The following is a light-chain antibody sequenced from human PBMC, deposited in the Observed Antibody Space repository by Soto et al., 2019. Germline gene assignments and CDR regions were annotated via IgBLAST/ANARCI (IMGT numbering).Light chain of an antibody. J-gene: IGKJ1*01. CDR2: GVS. V-gene: IGKV3-20*01. Sequence: IVLKQSPGTLSLSPGERATLSCGASQTVSSDVSSSYLAWYQQKPGQAPRLLISGVSSRATGIPDRFSGSGSGTDFTLTISRLEPEDFAVYYCQQYGSSGTFGQGTKVDIK. CDR3: QQYGSSGT. CDR1: QTVSSDVSSSY.